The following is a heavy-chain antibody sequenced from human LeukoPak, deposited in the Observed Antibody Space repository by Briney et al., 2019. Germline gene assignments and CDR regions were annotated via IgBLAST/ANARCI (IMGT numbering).Heavy chain of an antibody. CDR3: ARDHPHYHYDTSGYYDY. J-gene: IGHJ4*02. CDR2: IYTSGTT. CDR1: GGSINSGAYY. Sequence: SQTLSLTCTVSGGSINSGAYYWSWIRQPAGKGLEWIGRIYTSGTTNYNPSLKSRLTISTDTSKNQFSLKLSSVTAADTAVYYCARDHPHYHYDTSGYYDYWGQGILVTVSS. D-gene: IGHD3-22*01. V-gene: IGHV4-61*02.